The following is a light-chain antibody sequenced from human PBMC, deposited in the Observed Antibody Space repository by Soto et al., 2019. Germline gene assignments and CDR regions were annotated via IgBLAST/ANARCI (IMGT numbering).Light chain of an antibody. Sequence: DIQMTQSPSVVSASVGDRVTITCRASQGISSYVAWFQQKPGKVPKSLIYAASKLQSGVPSRFSGSDSGTEFTLTISSLQPEDFATYYSLQHNSYPVSFGGGTKVEIK. J-gene: IGKJ4*01. V-gene: IGKV1-17*03. CDR2: AAS. CDR1: QGISSY. CDR3: LQHNSYPVS.